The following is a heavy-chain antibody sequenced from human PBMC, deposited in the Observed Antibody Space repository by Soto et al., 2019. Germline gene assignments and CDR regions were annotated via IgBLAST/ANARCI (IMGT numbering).Heavy chain of an antibody. J-gene: IGHJ5*02. V-gene: IGHV4-34*01. CDR1: GGSFSGYY. Sequence: SETLSLTCAVYGGSFSGYYWSWIRQPPGRGLEWIGEINHSGSTNYNPSLKSRVTISVDTSKNQFSLKLSSVTAADTAVYYCARGRRRAVAGRGFDPWGQGTLVTVS. CDR3: ARGRRRAVAGRGFDP. D-gene: IGHD6-19*01. CDR2: INHSGST.